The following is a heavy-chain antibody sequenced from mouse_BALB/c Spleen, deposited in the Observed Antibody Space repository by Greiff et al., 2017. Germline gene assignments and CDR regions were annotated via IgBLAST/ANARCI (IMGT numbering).Heavy chain of an antibody. D-gene: IGHD2-1*01. Sequence: VQLQQPGAELVKPGASVKLSCKASGYTFTSYWMHWVKQRPGQGLEWIGEINPSNGRTNYNEKFKSKATLTVDKSSSTAYMQLSSLTSEDSAVYDCARVYYGNYRGFDYWGQGTTLTVSA. CDR2: INPSNGRT. CDR3: ARVYYGNYRGFDY. J-gene: IGHJ2*01. V-gene: IGHV1S81*02. CDR1: GYTFTSYW.